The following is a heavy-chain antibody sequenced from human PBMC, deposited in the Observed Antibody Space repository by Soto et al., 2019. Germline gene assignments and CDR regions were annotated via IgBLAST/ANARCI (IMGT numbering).Heavy chain of an antibody. V-gene: IGHV3-48*01. J-gene: IGHJ5*02. CDR2: ISSSSTTK. CDR1: GFTFSSYS. D-gene: IGHD2-15*01. CDR3: ARDGCSGSNCLNWLDP. Sequence: PGGSLRLSCAAPGFTFSSYSMNWVRQAPGKGLEWVSYISSSSTTKYYADSVKGRFTISRDNAKNSLYLQMNSLRAEDTAVYYCARDGCSGSNCLNWLDPWGQGTLVTFSS.